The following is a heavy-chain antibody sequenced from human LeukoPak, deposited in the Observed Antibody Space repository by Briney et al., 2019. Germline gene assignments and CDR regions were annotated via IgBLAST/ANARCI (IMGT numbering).Heavy chain of an antibody. CDR1: GFIFSSYS. CDR3: XXXSRGSGSRYYGMDV. V-gene: IGHV3-48*04. Sequence: PGGSLRLSCAASGFIFSSYSMNWVRQAPGKGLEWVSYINRSSSTIYYADSVKGRFTTSRDNAKNSLYLQMNSLRAEDTALYYXXXXSRGSGSRYYGMDVWGQGTTVTVSS. D-gene: IGHD3-10*01. CDR2: INRSSSTI. J-gene: IGHJ6*02.